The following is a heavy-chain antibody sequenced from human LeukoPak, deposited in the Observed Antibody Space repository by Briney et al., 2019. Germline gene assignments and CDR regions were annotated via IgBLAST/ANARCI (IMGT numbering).Heavy chain of an antibody. V-gene: IGHV4-39*01. CDR1: GGSISSSSYY. CDR2: IYYSGST. Sequence: PSETLSLTCTVSGGSISSSSYYWGWIRQPPGEGLEWIGTIYYSGSTYYNPSLKSRVTISVDTSKNQFSLKLTSVTAADTAFYYCARLRSYYYGMDVWGQGTTVTVSS. J-gene: IGHJ6*02. CDR3: ARLRSYYYGMDV.